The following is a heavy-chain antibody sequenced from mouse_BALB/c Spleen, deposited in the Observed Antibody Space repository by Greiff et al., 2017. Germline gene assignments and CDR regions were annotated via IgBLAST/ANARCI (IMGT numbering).Heavy chain of an antibody. CDR1: GYTFTSYW. Sequence: VQLQQSGAELAKPGASVKMSCKASGYTFTSYWMHWVKQRPGQGLEWIGYINPSTGYTEYNQKFKDKATLTADKSSSTAYMQLSSLTSEDSAVYYCARGITNYYAMDYWGQGTSVTVSS. J-gene: IGHJ4*01. V-gene: IGHV1-7*01. D-gene: IGHD2-4*01. CDR3: ARGITNYYAMDY. CDR2: INPSTGYT.